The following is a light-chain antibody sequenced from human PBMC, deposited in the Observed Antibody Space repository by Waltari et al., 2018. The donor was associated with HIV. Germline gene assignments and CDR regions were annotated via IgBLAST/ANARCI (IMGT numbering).Light chain of an antibody. CDR3: GTWDNSLSAYV. CDR1: SSNIGNNY. Sequence: QSVLTQPPSVSAAPGQKVTISCSGSSSNIGNNYVSWYKQLQGTAPKLRIYDNDKRPSWIPDRFSGSKSGTSATLGITGLQTGDEADYYCGTWDNSLSAYVLGAGTKVTVL. CDR2: DND. V-gene: IGLV1-51*01. J-gene: IGLJ1*01.